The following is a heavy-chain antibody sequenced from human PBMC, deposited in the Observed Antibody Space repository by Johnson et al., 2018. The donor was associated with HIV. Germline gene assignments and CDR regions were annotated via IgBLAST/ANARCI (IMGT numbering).Heavy chain of an antibody. J-gene: IGHJ3*02. Sequence: VQLVESGGGLVQPGGSLRPSCAASRFTFSSYDIHWVRQATGKGLVSVSPIGPAADTYYPGYVKGRFTISRDNSKNALYLQMNSLGSEDTAVYYCAKPPSMGADAFDIWGQGTMVTVSS. D-gene: IGHD3-16*01. CDR3: AKPPSMGADAFDI. CDR2: IGPAADT. V-gene: IGHV3-13*01. CDR1: RFTFSSYD.